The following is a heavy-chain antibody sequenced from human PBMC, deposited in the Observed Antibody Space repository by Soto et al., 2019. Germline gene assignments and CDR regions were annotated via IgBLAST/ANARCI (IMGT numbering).Heavy chain of an antibody. Sequence: SETLSLTCTVSGGSISSYYWSWIRQPQGKGLEWIGYIYYSGSTNYNPSLKSRVTISVDTSKNQFSLKLSSVTAADTAVYYCAREGDVFWGFDPWVQGTLVRVSS. D-gene: IGHD3-3*01. CDR3: AREGDVFWGFDP. CDR2: IYYSGST. J-gene: IGHJ5*02. V-gene: IGHV4-59*01. CDR1: GGSISSYY.